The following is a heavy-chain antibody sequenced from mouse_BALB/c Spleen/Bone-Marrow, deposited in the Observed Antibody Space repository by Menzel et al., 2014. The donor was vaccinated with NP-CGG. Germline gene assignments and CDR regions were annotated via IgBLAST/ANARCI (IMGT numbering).Heavy chain of an antibody. V-gene: IGHV1-67*01. J-gene: IGHJ2*01. Sequence: VQLQQSGPELVRPGASVKISCKGSGYTFTDYAMHWVKQSHAKSLEWIGDISTYSGNTNYNQKFKDKATMTVDKSSSTAFMELARLTSEDSAIYYCARSNNGSSYVFDYWGQGTTLTVSS. CDR2: ISTYSGNT. CDR3: ARSNNGSSYVFDY. D-gene: IGHD1-1*01. CDR1: GYTFTDYA.